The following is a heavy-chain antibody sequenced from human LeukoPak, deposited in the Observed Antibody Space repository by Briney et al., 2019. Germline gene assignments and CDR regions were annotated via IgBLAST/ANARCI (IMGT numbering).Heavy chain of an antibody. V-gene: IGHV3-15*01. CDR1: GFTFSNTW. Sequence: GGSLRLSCAASGFTFSNTWMSWVRQAPGKGLEWVGRIKSKTNNVTTDYAAPVKGRFTISRDDSKNTLYLQMNSLKIEDTAMYYCTTDSYYMAYYYYMDVWGKGTTVTVSS. CDR2: IKSKTNNVTT. J-gene: IGHJ6*03. CDR3: TTDSYYMAYYYYMDV. D-gene: IGHD1-26*01.